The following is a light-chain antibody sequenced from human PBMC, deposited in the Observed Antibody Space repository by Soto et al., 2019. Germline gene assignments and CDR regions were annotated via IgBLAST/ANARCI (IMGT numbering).Light chain of an antibody. CDR3: QEYIHWPPGM. CDR2: DTS. V-gene: IGKV3-15*01. CDR1: QSVSSN. J-gene: IGKJ1*01. Sequence: EIILTQSPATLYVSPGERATLSCRASQSVSSNLAWYQQKPGQVPRLLIYDTSTRAPGISARFSGSGSGTEFTLTISSLQSEDFAVYYCQEYIHWPPGMFGPGTKVDIK.